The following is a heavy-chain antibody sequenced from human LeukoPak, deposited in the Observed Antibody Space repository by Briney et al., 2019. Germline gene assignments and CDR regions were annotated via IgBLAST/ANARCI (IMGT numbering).Heavy chain of an antibody. CDR2: ISSSSSHT. CDR1: GFTFSDYY. V-gene: IGHV3-11*06. D-gene: IGHD5-18*01. CDR3: ASPAIRGYSYGYDY. Sequence: GGSLRLSCAASGFTFSDYYMSWIRQAPGKGLEWVSYISSSSSHTNYADSVKGRFTISRDNAKNSLYLQMNSLRAEDTAVYYCASPAIRGYSYGYDYWGQGTLVTVSS. J-gene: IGHJ4*02.